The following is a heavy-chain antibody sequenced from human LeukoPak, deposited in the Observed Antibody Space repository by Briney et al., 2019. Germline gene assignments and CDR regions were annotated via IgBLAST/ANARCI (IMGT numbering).Heavy chain of an antibody. D-gene: IGHD3-22*01. CDR3: ARGWNYYDSSGYYYAFDP. Sequence: SETLSLTCTVSGGSISSGSYYWSWIRQPAGKGLEWIGRIYTSGSTNYNPSLKSRVTISVDTSKNQFSLKLSSVTAADTAVYYCARGWNYYDSSGYYYAFDPWGQGTLVTVSS. J-gene: IGHJ5*02. CDR2: IYTSGST. CDR1: GGSISSGSYY. V-gene: IGHV4-61*02.